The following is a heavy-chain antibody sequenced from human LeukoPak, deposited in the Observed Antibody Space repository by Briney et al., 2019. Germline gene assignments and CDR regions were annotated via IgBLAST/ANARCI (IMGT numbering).Heavy chain of an antibody. J-gene: IGHJ6*03. V-gene: IGHV1-8*01. CDR2: MNPNSGNI. Sequence: ASVKVSCKASGYTFTSYDINWVRQATGQGLEWMGWMNPNSGNIGYAQKFQGRVTMTRNTSISTAYMELSSLRSEDTAVYYCARDFRGVVVPAAIAYYYYYYMDVWGKGTTVTVSS. CDR3: ARDFRGVVVPAAIAYYYYYYMDV. D-gene: IGHD2-2*01. CDR1: GYTFTSYD.